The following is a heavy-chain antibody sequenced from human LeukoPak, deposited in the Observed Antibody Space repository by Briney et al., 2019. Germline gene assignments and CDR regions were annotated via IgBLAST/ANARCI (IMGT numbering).Heavy chain of an antibody. CDR3: ASGSGH. J-gene: IGHJ4*02. V-gene: IGHV3-48*02. D-gene: IGHD2-2*03. CDR1: GFTFSNYG. Sequence: GGSLRLSCAASGFTFSNYGLNWVRQAPGKGLEWVSHISSSGSAKYYADSVKGRFTISRDNAKNSLYLQMNSLRDEDTAVFYCASGSGHWGQGTLVTVSS. CDR2: ISSSGSAK.